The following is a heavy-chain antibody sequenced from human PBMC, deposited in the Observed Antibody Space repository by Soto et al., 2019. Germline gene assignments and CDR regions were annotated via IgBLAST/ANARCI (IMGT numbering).Heavy chain of an antibody. CDR3: ARPFWSGYYMEIEANYYYYGMDV. Sequence: GGSRRLSCEASGFTLGDYYMGWIGQAQGRGWGWVSYIVSGGIYPNYADSVKGRFTISRDNAKNSLYLQMNSLRAEDTAVYYCARPFWSGYYMEIEANYYYYGMDVWGQGTTVTVSS. D-gene: IGHD3-3*01. J-gene: IGHJ6*02. V-gene: IGHV3-11*06. CDR2: IVSGGIYP. CDR1: GFTLGDYY.